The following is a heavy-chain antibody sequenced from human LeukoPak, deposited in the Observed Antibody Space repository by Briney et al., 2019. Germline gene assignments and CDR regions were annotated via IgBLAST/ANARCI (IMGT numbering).Heavy chain of an antibody. CDR2: INPASGGT. D-gene: IGHD2-21*01. J-gene: IGHJ5*02. CDR3: ARVLFPSGPTHCFDP. CDR1: GYIFSGHY. V-gene: IGHV1-2*02. Sequence: ASVTVSCKASGYIFSGHYIQWVRQAPGQRLEWMGWINPASGGTNNAQKFHGRVTMTTDTSISTLYMELNSLRSDDTAVYYCARVLFPSGPTHCFDPWGQGTLVTVSS.